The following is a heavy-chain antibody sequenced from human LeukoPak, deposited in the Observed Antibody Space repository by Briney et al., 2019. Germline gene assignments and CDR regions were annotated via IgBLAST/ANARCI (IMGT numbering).Heavy chain of an antibody. D-gene: IGHD3-10*01. J-gene: IGHJ5*02. Sequence: SETLSLTCSVSGGSISTYYWSWIRQPAGKGLEWIGRIFSSGSTNYNPSLKSRVSMSVDTSKTQFSLRLSSVTAADTAVYYCARDMNHYASRYYNGNWFDPRGQGILVTVSS. V-gene: IGHV4-4*07. CDR1: GGSISTYY. CDR2: IFSSGST. CDR3: ARDMNHYASRYYNGNWFDP.